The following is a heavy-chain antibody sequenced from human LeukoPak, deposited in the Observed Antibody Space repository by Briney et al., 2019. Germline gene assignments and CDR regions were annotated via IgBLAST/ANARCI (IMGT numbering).Heavy chain of an antibody. D-gene: IGHD3-9*01. CDR2: IKSKTDGGTT. J-gene: IGHJ4*02. CDR3: HRGPLLRYFDWSTLFDY. V-gene: IGHV3-15*01. Sequence: GGCLRLSCASSGFTFSNAWMSWVRQAPGKGWEWVGRIKSKTDGGTTDYAAAVKGRFTISRDDSNHPLYLQMNSLKTEDTAVYYCHRGPLLRYFDWSTLFDYWGQGTLVTVSS. CDR1: GFTFSNAW.